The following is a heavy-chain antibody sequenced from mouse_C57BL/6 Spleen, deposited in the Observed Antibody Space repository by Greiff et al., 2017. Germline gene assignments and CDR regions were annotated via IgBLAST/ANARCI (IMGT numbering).Heavy chain of an antibody. J-gene: IGHJ1*03. D-gene: IGHD1-1*01. V-gene: IGHV1-85*01. Sequence: VQLQQSGPELVKPGASVKLSCKASGYTFTSYDINWVKQRPGQGLEWIGWIYPRDGSTTYNEKFKGKATLTVDTSSSTAYMELHCLTSEDSAVYFCARKGYYYGSSPNWYCDVWGTGTTVTVSS. CDR3: ARKGYYYGSSPNWYCDV. CDR1: GYTFTSYD. CDR2: IYPRDGST.